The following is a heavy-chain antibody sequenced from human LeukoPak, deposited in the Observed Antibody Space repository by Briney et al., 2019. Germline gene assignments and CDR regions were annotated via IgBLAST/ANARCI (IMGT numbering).Heavy chain of an antibody. D-gene: IGHD1-1*01. CDR2: IYYSGST. CDR3: ARDAPERPLDY. Sequence: SETLSLTCAVYGGSFSGYYWSWIRQPPGKGLEWIGSIYYSGSTYYNPSLKSRVTISVDTSKNQFSLKLSSVTAADTAVYYCARDAPERPLDYWGQGTLVTVSS. CDR1: GGSFSGYY. J-gene: IGHJ4*02. V-gene: IGHV4-34*01.